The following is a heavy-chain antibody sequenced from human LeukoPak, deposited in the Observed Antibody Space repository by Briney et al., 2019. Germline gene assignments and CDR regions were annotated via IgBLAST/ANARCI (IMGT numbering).Heavy chain of an antibody. CDR2: IYYSGST. V-gene: IGHV4-59*12. Sequence: SETLSLTCTVSGGSISSYYWSWIRQPPGKGLEWIGYIYYSGSTNYNPSLKSRVTISVDTSKNQFSLKLSSVTAADTAVYYCARATTGMGYYYYMDVWGKGTTVTVSS. D-gene: IGHD1-1*01. CDR3: ARATTGMGYYYYMDV. CDR1: GGSISSYY. J-gene: IGHJ6*03.